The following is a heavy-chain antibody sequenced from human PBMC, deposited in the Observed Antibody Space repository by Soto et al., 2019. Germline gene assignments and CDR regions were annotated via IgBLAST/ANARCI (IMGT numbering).Heavy chain of an antibody. D-gene: IGHD5-12*01. Sequence: QVQLVQSGAEVEKPGSSVKVSCKASGGTFSSYTISWVRQAPGQGLEWMGRIIPILGIANYAQKFQGRVTITADKSTSTAYMELSSLRSEDTAVYYCARETRIVARKNSYYYYYMDVWGKGTTVTVSS. CDR2: IIPILGIA. J-gene: IGHJ6*03. CDR1: GGTFSSYT. V-gene: IGHV1-69*08. CDR3: ARETRIVARKNSYYYYYMDV.